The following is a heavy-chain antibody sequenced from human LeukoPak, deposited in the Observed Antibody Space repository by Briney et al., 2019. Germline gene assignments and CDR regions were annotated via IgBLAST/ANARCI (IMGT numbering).Heavy chain of an antibody. J-gene: IGHJ3*02. D-gene: IGHD4-23*01. CDR3: ARGRGHYGGAFDI. Sequence: SETLSLTCTVSGGSISSGDYYWSWIRQPPGKGLEWIGYIYYSGSTYYNPSLKSRVTISVDTSKNQFSLKLSSVTAADTAVYYCARGRGHYGGAFDIWGQGTMVTVSS. CDR1: GGSISSGDYY. CDR2: IYYSGST. V-gene: IGHV4-30-4*01.